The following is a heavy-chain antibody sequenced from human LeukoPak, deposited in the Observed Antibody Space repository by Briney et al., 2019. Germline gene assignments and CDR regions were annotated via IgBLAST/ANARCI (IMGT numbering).Heavy chain of an antibody. D-gene: IGHD1-26*01. CDR1: GFTFSSYA. V-gene: IGHV3-23*01. Sequence: GGSLRLSCAASGFTFSSYAMSWVRQAPGKGLEWVSAISGSGGSTYYADSVKGRFTISRDNSKNTLYLQMNSLRAEDTAVYYCAKDLEPRGWELTFDYWGQGTLVTVSS. J-gene: IGHJ4*02. CDR2: ISGSGGST. CDR3: AKDLEPRGWELTFDY.